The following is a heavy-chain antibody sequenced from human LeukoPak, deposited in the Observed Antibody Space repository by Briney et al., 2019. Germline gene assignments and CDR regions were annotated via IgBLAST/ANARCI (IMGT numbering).Heavy chain of an antibody. Sequence: SVKVSCKASGYTFTSYAMHWVRQAPGQGLEWMGGIIPIFGTANYAQKFQGRVTITTDESTSTAYMELSSLRSEDTAVYYCAREGYYGSGSYRDYWGQGTLVTVSS. J-gene: IGHJ4*02. CDR1: GYTFTSYA. CDR2: IIPIFGTA. CDR3: AREGYYGSGSYRDY. V-gene: IGHV1-69*05. D-gene: IGHD3-10*01.